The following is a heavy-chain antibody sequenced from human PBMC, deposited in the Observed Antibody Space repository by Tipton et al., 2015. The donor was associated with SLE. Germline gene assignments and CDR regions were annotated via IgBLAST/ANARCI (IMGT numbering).Heavy chain of an antibody. D-gene: IGHD2-2*01. CDR3: ARGQYCSSTSCYSYGMDV. CDR1: GGSFSGYY. CDR2: INHSGST. V-gene: IGHV4-34*01. Sequence: TLSLTCAVYGGSFSGYYWGWIRQPPGKGLEWIGEINHSGSTNYNPSLKSRVTISVDTSKNQFSLKLSSVTAADTAVYYCARGQYCSSTSCYSYGMDVWGQGTTVTVSS. J-gene: IGHJ6*02.